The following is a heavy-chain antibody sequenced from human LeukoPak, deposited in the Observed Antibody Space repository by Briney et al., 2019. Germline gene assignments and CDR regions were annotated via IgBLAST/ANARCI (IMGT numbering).Heavy chain of an antibody. CDR3: ARRPSTTVTGGSAFDI. V-gene: IGHV4-39*01. J-gene: IGHJ3*02. CDR1: GGSISSSSYY. Sequence: PSETLSLTCTVSGGSISSSSYYWGWIRQPPGKGLEWIGNIYYSGSTYYNPSLKSRVTISADTSKKQFSLKLRSVTTTDTAVYYCARRPSTTVTGGSAFDIWGQGTMVTVSS. D-gene: IGHD4-17*01. CDR2: IYYSGST.